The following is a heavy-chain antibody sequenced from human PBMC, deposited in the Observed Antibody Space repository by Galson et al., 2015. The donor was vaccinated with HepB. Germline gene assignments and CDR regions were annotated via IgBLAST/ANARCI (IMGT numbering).Heavy chain of an antibody. CDR1: GYTFTSYD. J-gene: IGHJ5*02. D-gene: IGHD3/OR15-3a*01. CDR2: MNPNSGNT. V-gene: IGHV1-8*01. CDR3: ARGLQPPRMDWFVSARLGYNWFDP. Sequence: SVKVSCKASGYTFTSYDINWVRQATGQGLEWMGWMNPNSGNTGYAQKFQGRVTMTRNTSISTAYMELSSLRSEDTAVYYCARGLQPPRMDWFVSARLGYNWFDPWGQGTLVTVSS.